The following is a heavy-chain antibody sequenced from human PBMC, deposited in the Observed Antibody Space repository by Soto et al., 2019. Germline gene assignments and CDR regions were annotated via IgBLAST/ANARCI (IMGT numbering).Heavy chain of an antibody. CDR1: GYSISGGYY. Sequence: PSETLSLTCAVSGYSISGGYYWGWIRQPPGKGLEWIGSIYHSGSTYYNPSLKSRVTISVDTSKNQFSLKLSSVTAADTAVYYCARDGFWSGYYTRYYYGMDVWGQGTTVTVSS. CDR2: IYHSGST. D-gene: IGHD3-3*01. CDR3: ARDGFWSGYYTRYYYGMDV. V-gene: IGHV4-38-2*02. J-gene: IGHJ6*02.